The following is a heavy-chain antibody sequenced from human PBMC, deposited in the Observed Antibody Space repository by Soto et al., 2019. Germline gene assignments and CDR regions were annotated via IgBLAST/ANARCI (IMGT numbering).Heavy chain of an antibody. CDR3: ARGLYYDFWSRRDNWFDP. CDR2: INHSGST. V-gene: IGHV4-39*07. CDR1: GGSISSGGYY. D-gene: IGHD3-3*01. J-gene: IGHJ5*02. Sequence: SETLSLTCTVSGGSISSGGYYWSWIRQPPGKGLEWIGEINHSGSTNYNPSLKSRVTISVDTSKNHFSLKLSSVTAADTALYYCARGLYYDFWSRRDNWFDPWGQGTLVTVSS.